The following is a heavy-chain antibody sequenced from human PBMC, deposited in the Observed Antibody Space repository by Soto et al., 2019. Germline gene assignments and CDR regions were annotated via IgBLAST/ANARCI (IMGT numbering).Heavy chain of an antibody. Sequence: GGSLRLSCISSGFTFRTYTMNWVRQAPGKGLEWVSGIRGFSPYTFYAESVRGRFTISRDNAKNSLFLQMDSLRAEDTAVYYCARDRGYDAHDYYYNAMDVWRQGTTVTVSS. V-gene: IGHV3-21*01. CDR2: IRGFSPYT. D-gene: IGHD3-10*01. J-gene: IGHJ6*02. CDR3: ARDRGYDAHDYYYNAMDV. CDR1: GFTFRTYT.